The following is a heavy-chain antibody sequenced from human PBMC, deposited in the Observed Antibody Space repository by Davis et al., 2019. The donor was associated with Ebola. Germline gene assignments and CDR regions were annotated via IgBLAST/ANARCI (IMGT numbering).Heavy chain of an antibody. Sequence: SLKISCAASGFTFDDYAMHWVRQAPGKGLEWVSGISWNSGSKDYADSVKGRFTISRDNAKNTLYLQMNDLRAEDTAVYYCAREGKIFGCDYWGQGALVTVSS. D-gene: IGHD3-3*01. CDR1: GFTFDDYA. V-gene: IGHV3-9*01. CDR2: ISWNSGSK. CDR3: AREGKIFGCDY. J-gene: IGHJ4*02.